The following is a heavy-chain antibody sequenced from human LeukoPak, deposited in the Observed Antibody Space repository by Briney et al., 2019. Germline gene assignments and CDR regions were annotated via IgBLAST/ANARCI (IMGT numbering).Heavy chain of an antibody. J-gene: IGHJ4*02. CDR2: ISNNGGYT. CDR1: GFTFSSSA. CDR3: AKQLGYCSDGSCYFPY. Sequence: GGSLRLSCAASGFTFSSSALSWVRQAPGKGLEWVSAISNNGGYTYYADSVQGRFTISRDNSKSTLCLQMNSLRAEDTAVYYCAKQLGYCSDGSCYFPYWGQGTLVTVSS. D-gene: IGHD2-15*01. V-gene: IGHV3-23*01.